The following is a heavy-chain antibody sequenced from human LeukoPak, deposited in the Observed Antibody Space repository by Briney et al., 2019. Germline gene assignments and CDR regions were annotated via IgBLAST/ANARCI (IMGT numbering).Heavy chain of an antibody. J-gene: IGHJ3*02. V-gene: IGHV5-51*01. D-gene: IGHD6-13*01. CDR2: IYPGDSDT. CDR3: ARLRVAAAGTDAFDI. CDR1: GGTFSSYA. Sequence: KVSCKASGGTFSSYAISWVRQAPGQGLEWMGIIYPGDSDTRYSPSFQGQVTISADKSISTAYLQWSSLRASDTAMYYCARLRVAAAGTDAFDIWGQGTMVTVSS.